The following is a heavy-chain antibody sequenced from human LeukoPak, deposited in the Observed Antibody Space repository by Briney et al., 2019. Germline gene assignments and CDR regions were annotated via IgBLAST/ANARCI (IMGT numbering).Heavy chain of an antibody. CDR3: ATAGNYRFDY. D-gene: IGHD1-7*01. V-gene: IGHV3-74*01. CDR1: GFTFSSYA. CDR2: INSDGSTI. J-gene: IGHJ4*02. Sequence: GGSLRLSCAGSGFTFSSYAMSWVRQAPGEGLVWASRINSDGSTINYADSVKGRLTISRDNAKNTLYLRMNSLRVEDTALYFCATAGNYRFDYWGQGTLVTVSS.